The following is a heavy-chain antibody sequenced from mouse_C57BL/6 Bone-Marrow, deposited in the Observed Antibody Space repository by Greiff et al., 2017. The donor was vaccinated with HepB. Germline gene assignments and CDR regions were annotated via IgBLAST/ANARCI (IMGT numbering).Heavy chain of an antibody. V-gene: IGHV1-81*01. J-gene: IGHJ3*01. CDR3: ARAYYDYGTFAY. CDR1: GYTFTSYG. CDR2: IYPRSGNT. Sequence: VQWVESGAELARPGASVKLSCKASGYTFTSYGMSWVKQRTGQGLEWIGEIYPRSGNTYYNEKFKDKATLTADKSSSTAYMELRSLTSEDSAVFFCARAYYDYGTFAYWGQGTLVTVSA. D-gene: IGHD2-4*01.